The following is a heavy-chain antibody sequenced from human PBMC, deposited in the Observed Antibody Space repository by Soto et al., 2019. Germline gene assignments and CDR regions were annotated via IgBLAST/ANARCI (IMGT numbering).Heavy chain of an antibody. J-gene: IGHJ6*02. D-gene: IGHD5-12*01. CDR1: GYSFISYW. Sequence: GQALKISCKGSGYSFISYWISWVRQMPGKGLEWMGRIDPSDSYTNYSPSFQGHVTITADKSISTAYLQWSSLKDSDTAMYYCARHGSGYGGSYYYYYGMDVWGQGTTVAVSS. CDR3: ARHGSGYGGSYYYYYGMDV. CDR2: IDPSDSYT. V-gene: IGHV5-10-1*01.